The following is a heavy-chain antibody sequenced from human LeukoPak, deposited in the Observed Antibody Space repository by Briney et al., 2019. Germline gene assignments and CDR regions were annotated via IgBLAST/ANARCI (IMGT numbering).Heavy chain of an antibody. Sequence: GGSLRLSCAASGFTFSSYWMSWVRQVPGKGLVWVSRIHSGGSTTDYADSVKGRFTITRDSAKNTLYLEMNSLRVEDTAVYYCTRDANHYGGMDVWGQGTTVTVSS. CDR2: IHSGGSTT. J-gene: IGHJ6*02. V-gene: IGHV3-74*01. CDR1: GFTFSSYW. CDR3: TRDANHYGGMDV.